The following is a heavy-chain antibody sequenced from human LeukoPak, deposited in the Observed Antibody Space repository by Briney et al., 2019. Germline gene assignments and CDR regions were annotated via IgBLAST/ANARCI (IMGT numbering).Heavy chain of an antibody. D-gene: IGHD5-12*01. V-gene: IGHV1-18*01. Sequence: EASVKVSCKDSGYTLTSYVISWVRETPGQGHEWMGWICAYNGNTNYAQKLQSRVTMTTDTSTRTAYMELRTLRSDDTGVYYCARDVIVATIRTVDYWGQGTLVTVSS. CDR3: ARDVIVATIRTVDY. J-gene: IGHJ4*02. CDR2: ICAYNGNT. CDR1: GYTLTSYV.